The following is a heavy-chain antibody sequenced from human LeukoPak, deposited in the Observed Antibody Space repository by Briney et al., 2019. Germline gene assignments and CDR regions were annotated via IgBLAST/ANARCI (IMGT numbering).Heavy chain of an antibody. J-gene: IGHJ3*02. CDR1: GFTFSNAW. D-gene: IGHD6-6*01. V-gene: IGHV3-21*01. CDR3: ARGIAARPMSDAFDI. Sequence: GGSLRLSCAASGFTFSNAWMSWVRQAPGKGLEWVSSISSSSSYIYYADSVKGRFTISRDNAKNSLYLQMNSLRAEDTAVYYCARGIAARPMSDAFDIWGQGTMVTVSS. CDR2: ISSSSSYI.